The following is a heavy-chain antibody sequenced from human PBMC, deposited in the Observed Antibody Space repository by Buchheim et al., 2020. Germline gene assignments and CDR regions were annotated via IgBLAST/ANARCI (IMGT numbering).Heavy chain of an antibody. CDR3: AKDLPGVAVAGTADY. J-gene: IGHJ4*01. CDR1: GFTFNNYA. Sequence: VQLLESGGGLVQPGESLRLSCAASGFTFNNYAMSWVRQAPEKGLEWVSGIGASGINTHYADSVEGRFTISRDNSKNTLYLHMRSLRADDTAIYYCAKDLPGVAVAGTADYWGQGTL. CDR2: IGASGINT. V-gene: IGHV3-23*01. D-gene: IGHD6-19*01.